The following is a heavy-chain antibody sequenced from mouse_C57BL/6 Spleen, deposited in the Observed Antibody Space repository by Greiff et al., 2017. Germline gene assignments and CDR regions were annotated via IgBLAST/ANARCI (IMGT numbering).Heavy chain of an antibody. V-gene: IGHV1-50*01. CDR3: ARSYGNAMDY. CDR2: IDPSDSYT. J-gene: IGHJ4*01. D-gene: IGHD1-1*01. CDR1: GYTFTSYW. Sequence: QVQLQQPGAELVKPGASVKLSCKASGYTFTSYWMQWVKQRPGQGLEWIGEIDPSDSYTNYNQKFKGKATLTVDTSSSTAYMQLSSLTSEDSAVYYCARSYGNAMDYWGQGTSVTVSS.